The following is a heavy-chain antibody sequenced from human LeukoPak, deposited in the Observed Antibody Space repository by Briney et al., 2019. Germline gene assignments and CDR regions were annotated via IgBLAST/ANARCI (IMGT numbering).Heavy chain of an antibody. Sequence: SETLSLTCTVSGGSISRHYWSWIRQPPGKGLEWIGCIYYSGSTNYNPSLKSRVTLSVDTSKNQFSLKLSSVTAADTAVYYCAKSSTSPLDAFDIWGQGTMVTVSS. V-gene: IGHV4-59*11. D-gene: IGHD2-2*01. CDR2: IYYSGST. J-gene: IGHJ3*02. CDR1: GGSISRHY. CDR3: AKSSTSPLDAFDI.